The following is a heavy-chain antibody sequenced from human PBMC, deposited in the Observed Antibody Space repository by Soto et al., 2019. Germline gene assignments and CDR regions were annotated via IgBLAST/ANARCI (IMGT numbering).Heavy chain of an antibody. Sequence: SETLSLTCTVSGGSISSYYWSWIRQPPGKGLEWIGYIYYSGSTNYNPSLKSRVTISVDTSKNQFSLKLSSVTAADTAVYYCASERGVAAAGTRGYFDYWGQGTLVTVSS. CDR1: GGSISSYY. D-gene: IGHD6-13*01. CDR2: IYYSGST. J-gene: IGHJ4*02. CDR3: ASERGVAAAGTRGYFDY. V-gene: IGHV4-59*01.